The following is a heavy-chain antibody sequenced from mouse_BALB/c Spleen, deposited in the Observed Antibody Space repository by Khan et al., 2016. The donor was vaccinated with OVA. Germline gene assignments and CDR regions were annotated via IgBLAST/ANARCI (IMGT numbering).Heavy chain of an antibody. J-gene: IGHJ4*01. CDR1: GFTFSSYG. CDR3: ARLYAMDY. Sequence: EVQLVESGGDLVKPGGSPKLSCAASGFTFSSYGMSWVRQTPDKRLEWVATISSGGSYTYYPDSVKGRFTISRDNAKNTLYLQMSSLKSEDTAMYYCARLYAMDYWGQGTSVTVSS. V-gene: IGHV5-6*01. CDR2: ISSGGSYT.